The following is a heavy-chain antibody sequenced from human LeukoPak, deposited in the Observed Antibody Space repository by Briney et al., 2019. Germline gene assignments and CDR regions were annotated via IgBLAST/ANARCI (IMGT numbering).Heavy chain of an antibody. D-gene: IGHD2-15*01. J-gene: IGHJ6*02. CDR1: GFTFDDYA. V-gene: IGHV3-9*01. CDR2: ISWNGGSI. Sequence: GGSLRLSCAASGFTFDDYAMHWVRQAPGKGLEWVSGISWNGGSIGYADSVKGRFTISRDNAKNSLYLQMNSLRAEDTALYYCAKDGDYCSGGSCYWAYYYGMDVWGQGTTVTVSS. CDR3: AKDGDYCSGGSCYWAYYYGMDV.